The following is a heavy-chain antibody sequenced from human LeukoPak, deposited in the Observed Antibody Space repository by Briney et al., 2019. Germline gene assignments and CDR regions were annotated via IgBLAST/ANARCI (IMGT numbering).Heavy chain of an antibody. J-gene: IGHJ4*02. V-gene: IGHV1-18*01. CDR1: GYTFTSYG. Sequence: ASVKVSCKASGYTFTSYGISWVRQAPGQGLEWMGWISAYNGNTNYAQKFQGRVTMTRDTSISTAYMELSRLRSDDTAVYYCARDFIGSDYGDYLGNDYWGQGTLVTVSS. CDR2: ISAYNGNT. D-gene: IGHD4-17*01. CDR3: ARDFIGSDYGDYLGNDY.